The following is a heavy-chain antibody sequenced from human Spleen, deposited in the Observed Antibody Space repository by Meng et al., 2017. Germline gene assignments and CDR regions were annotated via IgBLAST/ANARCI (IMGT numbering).Heavy chain of an antibody. J-gene: IGHJ5*01. CDR3: ARSKIFTIFGFLTNWFDS. CDR2: ISAYNGET. Sequence: ASVKVSCKASGGTFSSYTISWVRQAPGQGLEWMGCISAYNGETHYAQKFQGRVTMTTDTSTATAYMELRSLRSDDTAIYYCARSKIFTIFGFLTNWFDSWGQGTLVTVSS. D-gene: IGHD3-3*01. V-gene: IGHV1-18*01. CDR1: GGTFSSYT.